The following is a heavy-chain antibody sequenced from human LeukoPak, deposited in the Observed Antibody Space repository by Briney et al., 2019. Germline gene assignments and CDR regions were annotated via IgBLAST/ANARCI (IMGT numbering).Heavy chain of an antibody. D-gene: IGHD2-15*01. Sequence: SGKVSCKASGGTFSSYAISWVRQAPGQGLEWMGGIIPIFGTANYAQKFQGRVTITADESTSTAYMEVSSLRSEDTAVYYCAREGGRLGYCSGGSCSNWFDPWGQGTLVTVSS. CDR2: IIPIFGTA. CDR1: GGTFSSYA. V-gene: IGHV1-69*13. J-gene: IGHJ5*02. CDR3: AREGGRLGYCSGGSCSNWFDP.